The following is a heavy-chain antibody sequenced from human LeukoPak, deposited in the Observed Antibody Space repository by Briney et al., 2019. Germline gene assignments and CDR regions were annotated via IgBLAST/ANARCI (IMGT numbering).Heavy chain of an antibody. J-gene: IGHJ4*02. Sequence: PSETLSLTCTVSGDSISNYYWSWIRQPQGKGLEWIGYIYNYGSTNYNPSLKSRVTISLDTSKNQFSLKLNSVTAADTAFYYCARSQQLVRSLDCWGQGTLVTVSS. CDR3: ARSQQLVRSLDC. D-gene: IGHD6-13*01. V-gene: IGHV4-59*01. CDR1: GDSISNYY. CDR2: IYNYGST.